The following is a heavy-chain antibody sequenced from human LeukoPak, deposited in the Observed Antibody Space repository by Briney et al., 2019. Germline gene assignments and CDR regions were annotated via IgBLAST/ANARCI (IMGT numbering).Heavy chain of an antibody. J-gene: IGHJ3*02. CDR1: GYSFSSYW. Sequence: GESLKISCKGSGYSFSSYWIGWVRQMPGKGLEWLGIIHPGDSDTRSSPSFQGQVTISADKSISTAYLQWGSLKASDTAMYYCAKLGDAFDIWGQGTMVTVSS. D-gene: IGHD3-16*01. CDR3: AKLGDAFDI. V-gene: IGHV5-51*01. CDR2: IHPGDSDT.